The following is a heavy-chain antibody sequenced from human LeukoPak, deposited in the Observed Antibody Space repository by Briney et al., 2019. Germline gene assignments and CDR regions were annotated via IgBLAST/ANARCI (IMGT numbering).Heavy chain of an antibody. J-gene: IGHJ4*02. D-gene: IGHD3-10*01. CDR2: ISVYNGHT. V-gene: IGHV1-18*01. CDR1: GYTFTSYD. Sequence: ASVKVSCKASGYTFTSYDISWVRQAPGQGLEWMGWISVYNGHTNYAQKLQGRVTMTTDTSTSTAYMELRSLRSDDTAVYYCARDLLSLWFGELLDYWGQGTLVTVSS. CDR3: ARDLLSLWFGELLDY.